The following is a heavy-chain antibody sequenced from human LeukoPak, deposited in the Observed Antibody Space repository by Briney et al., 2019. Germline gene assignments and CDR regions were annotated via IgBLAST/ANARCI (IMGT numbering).Heavy chain of an antibody. V-gene: IGHV4-34*01. J-gene: IGHJ4*02. Sequence: SETLSLTCAVYGGSFSGYYWSWIRQPPGKGLEWIGEINHSGSTNYNPSLKSRVTTSVDTSKNQFSLKLSSVTAADTAVYYCARVAASGGLRWQTGFIWGQGTLVTVSS. D-gene: IGHD4-23*01. CDR3: ARVAASGGLRWQTGFI. CDR1: GGSFSGYY. CDR2: INHSGST.